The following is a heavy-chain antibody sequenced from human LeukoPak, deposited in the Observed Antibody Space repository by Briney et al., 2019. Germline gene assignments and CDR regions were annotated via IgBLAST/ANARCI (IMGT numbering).Heavy chain of an antibody. CDR3: ARDLMDYSGGTWTALANDY. J-gene: IGHJ4*02. CDR2: INQDGSDI. V-gene: IGHV3-7*01. Sequence: GGSLRLSCAASGFTFSRYWMTWVRQAPGKGLEWVAHINQDGSDIYYVDSVKGRFTISRDNAKNSLYLQMNSLRAEDTAVYHCARDLMDYSGGTWTALANDYWGQGTLVTVSS. D-gene: IGHD6-25*01. CDR1: GFTFSRYW.